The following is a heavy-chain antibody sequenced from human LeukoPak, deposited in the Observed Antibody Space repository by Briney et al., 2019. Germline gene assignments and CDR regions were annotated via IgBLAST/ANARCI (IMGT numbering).Heavy chain of an antibody. Sequence: GESLKISCKGSGYSFTSYWIGWVRQMPGKGLEWMGIIYPGDSDTRYSPSFQGQVTISADKSISTAYLQWSSLKASDTAMYYCARRLGIAAAGWWFDPWGQGTLATVSS. CDR3: ARRLGIAAAGWWFDP. CDR2: IYPGDSDT. J-gene: IGHJ5*02. V-gene: IGHV5-51*01. CDR1: GYSFTSYW. D-gene: IGHD6-13*01.